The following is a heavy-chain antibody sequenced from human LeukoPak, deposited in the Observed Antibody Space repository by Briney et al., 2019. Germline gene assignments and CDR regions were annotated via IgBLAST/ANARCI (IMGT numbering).Heavy chain of an antibody. Sequence: SETLSLTCTVSGGSISNYYWSWIRQPPGKGLEWIGYIYYNGSTNYNPSLKSRVTISVDTSKNQFSLKLSSVTAADTAVYYCAREKGSGNYYGYFDFWGQGTLVTVSS. CDR2: IYYNGST. D-gene: IGHD1-26*01. V-gene: IGHV4-59*01. CDR3: AREKGSGNYYGYFDF. J-gene: IGHJ4*02. CDR1: GGSISNYY.